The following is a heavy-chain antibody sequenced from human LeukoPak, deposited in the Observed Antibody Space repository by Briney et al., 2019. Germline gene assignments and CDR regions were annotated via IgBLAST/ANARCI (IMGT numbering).Heavy chain of an antibody. CDR3: ASGELGYCSSTSCPPPLY. CDR1: GFTFSSYA. D-gene: IGHD2-2*01. Sequence: GRSLRLYCAASGFTFSSYAMHWVRQAPGKGLEWVAVISYDGSNKYYADSVKGRFTISRDNSKNTLYLQMNSLRAEDTAVYYCASGELGYCSSTSCPPPLYWGQGTLVTVSS. CDR2: ISYDGSNK. V-gene: IGHV3-30-3*01. J-gene: IGHJ4*02.